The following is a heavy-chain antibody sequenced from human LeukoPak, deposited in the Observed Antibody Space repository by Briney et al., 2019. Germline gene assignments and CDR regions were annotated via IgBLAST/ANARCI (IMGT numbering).Heavy chain of an antibody. CDR2: ISYGGIDK. CDR3: ARESWSDSVAFDI. Sequence: GGSLRLSGAASGFNFSSYAMHWVRQAPGEGLDWVGLISYGGIDKSYADSVKGRFTISRDSSKRTLYLQMNSLRAEDTAMYYCARESWSDSVAFDIWGLGTMVIVSS. J-gene: IGHJ3*02. V-gene: IGHV3-30*04. D-gene: IGHD3-3*01. CDR1: GFNFSSYA.